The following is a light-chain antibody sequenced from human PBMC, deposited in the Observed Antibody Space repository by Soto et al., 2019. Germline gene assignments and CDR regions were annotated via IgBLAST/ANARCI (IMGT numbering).Light chain of an antibody. CDR3: QQYESLPLT. CDR2: DAS. CDR1: QNINNY. Sequence: DIKLTQSPSSLSASVGDRVTITCQASQNINNYLNWYQQKPGKAPKLLIYDASDLETGVPSRFSGSGSGTGFTFTISSLQPEDFATYYCQQYESLPLTFGQGTRLEIK. V-gene: IGKV1-33*01. J-gene: IGKJ5*01.